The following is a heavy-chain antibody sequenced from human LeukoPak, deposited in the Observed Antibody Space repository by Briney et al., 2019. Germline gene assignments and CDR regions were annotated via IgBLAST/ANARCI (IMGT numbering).Heavy chain of an antibody. J-gene: IGHJ4*02. D-gene: IGHD3-16*01. V-gene: IGHV3-64*02. CDR2: IISNGGTT. CDR3: ARERGGYYFDY. CDR1: GFTFKSYT. Sequence: PGGSLRLSCAASGFTFKSYTMHWIRQAPGKGLEFVSSIISNGGTTNYADSVKGRFTMSRDDSKNTLYLQMGSLRTEDMAVYYCARERGGYYFDYWGQGTLVTVSS.